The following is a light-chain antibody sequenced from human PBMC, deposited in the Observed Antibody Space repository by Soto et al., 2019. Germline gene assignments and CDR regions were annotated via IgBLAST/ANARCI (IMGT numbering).Light chain of an antibody. CDR3: QSYDSSLTVWV. Sequence: QSALTQPPSVSGAPGQRVTISCTGSSSNTGAGYDVHWYQQLPGTVPKLLIYANSNRPSGVPDRFSGSKSGTSASLAITRLQAEDEADYYCQSYDSSLTVWVFGGGTKLTVL. CDR2: ANS. V-gene: IGLV1-40*01. J-gene: IGLJ3*02. CDR1: SSNTGAGYD.